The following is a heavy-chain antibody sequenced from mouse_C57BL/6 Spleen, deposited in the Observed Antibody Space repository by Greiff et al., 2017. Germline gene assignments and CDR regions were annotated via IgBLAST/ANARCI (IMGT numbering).Heavy chain of an antibody. CDR3: TTGPRWYFDV. Sequence: VQLQQSGAELVRPGASVKLSCTASGFNIKDDYMHWVKQRPEQGLEWIGWIDPENGDTEYASKFQGKATITADTSSNTAYLQLSSLTSEDTAVYYCTTGPRWYFDVWGTGTTVTVSS. CDR2: IDPENGDT. J-gene: IGHJ1*03. V-gene: IGHV14-4*01. CDR1: GFNIKDDY.